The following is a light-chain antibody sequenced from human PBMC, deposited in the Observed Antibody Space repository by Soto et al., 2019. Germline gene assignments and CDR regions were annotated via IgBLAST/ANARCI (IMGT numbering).Light chain of an antibody. Sequence: EVVLTQSPGTLSLSPGERATLSCRASQSVSNNYLAWYQQKPDQSPKLLIFGSSDRATGIPDWFSGSGSGTDFTLTIISLEPEDVAVYYCQQYGSSPPYTFGQGTKLEIK. CDR2: GSS. CDR3: QQYGSSPPYT. J-gene: IGKJ2*01. V-gene: IGKV3-20*01. CDR1: QSVSNNY.